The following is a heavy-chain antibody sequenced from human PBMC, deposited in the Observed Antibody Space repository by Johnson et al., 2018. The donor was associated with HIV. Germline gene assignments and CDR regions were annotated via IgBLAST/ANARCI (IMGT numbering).Heavy chain of an antibody. J-gene: IGHJ3*01. CDR1: GFTFTTYD. V-gene: IGHV3-30*02. Sequence: QVQLVESGGGVVQPGGSLRLSCVASGFTFTTYDFHWVRQAPGKGLEWVAFIRSNGRDQYYGDSVKGRFPISRDDSKNTVDLQMNTLTPDDTAVYYCAKGIGHSYRGTHDAFDVWGQGTMVTVSA. CDR3: AKGIGHSYRGTHDAFDV. CDR2: IRSNGRDQ. D-gene: IGHD3/OR15-3a*01.